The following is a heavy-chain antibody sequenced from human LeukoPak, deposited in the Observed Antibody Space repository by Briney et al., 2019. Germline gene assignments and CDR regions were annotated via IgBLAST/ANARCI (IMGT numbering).Heavy chain of an antibody. CDR1: GYTFTGYY. J-gene: IGHJ2*01. V-gene: IGHV1-2*02. Sequence: ASVKDSCKASGYTFTGYYMHWMRQAPRQGLEWMGWINPNSGGTNYAQKFQGRVTMTRDTSISTAYMELSRLRSDDTAVYYCAGSDRRVWYFDLWGRGTLVTVSS. CDR3: AGSDRRVWYFDL. CDR2: INPNSGGT.